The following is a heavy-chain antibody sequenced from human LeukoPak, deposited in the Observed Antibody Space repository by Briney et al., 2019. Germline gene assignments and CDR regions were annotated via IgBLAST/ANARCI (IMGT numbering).Heavy chain of an antibody. CDR2: IRSKANSYAT. V-gene: IGHV3-73*01. CDR3: TTAEMATIL. CDR1: GFTFSGSA. Sequence: GGSLKLSCAASGFTFSGSAMHWVRQASGKGLEWVGRIRSKANSYATAYAASVKGRFTISRDDSKNTAYLQVNSLKTEDTAVYYCTTAEMATILWGQGTLVTVSS. J-gene: IGHJ4*02. D-gene: IGHD5-24*01.